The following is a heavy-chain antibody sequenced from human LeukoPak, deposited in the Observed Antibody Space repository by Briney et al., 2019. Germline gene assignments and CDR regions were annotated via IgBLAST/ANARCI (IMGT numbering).Heavy chain of an antibody. CDR1: GFTFSSYW. Sequence: GGSLRLSCAASGFTFSSYWMHWVRQAPGKGLVWVSRINSDGSSTSYADSVKGRFTISRDNAKNTLYLQMNSLRAEDTAVYYCAGGPYYYDSSGYYFHWGQGTLVTVSS. CDR2: INSDGSST. D-gene: IGHD3-22*01. V-gene: IGHV3-74*01. CDR3: AGGPYYYDSSGYYFH. J-gene: IGHJ4*02.